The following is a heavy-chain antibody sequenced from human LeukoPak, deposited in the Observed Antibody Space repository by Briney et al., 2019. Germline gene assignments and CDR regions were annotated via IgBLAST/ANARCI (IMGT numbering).Heavy chain of an antibody. D-gene: IGHD1-26*01. CDR3: ARDSLASEVLNAFDI. Sequence: ASVKVSCKASGYTFTSYAMNWVRQAPGQGLEWMGWINTNTGNPTYAQGFTGRFVFSLDTYVSTAYLQISSLKAEDTAVYYCARDSLASEVLNAFDIWGQGTMVTVSS. J-gene: IGHJ3*02. V-gene: IGHV7-4-1*02. CDR2: INTNTGNP. CDR1: GYTFTSYA.